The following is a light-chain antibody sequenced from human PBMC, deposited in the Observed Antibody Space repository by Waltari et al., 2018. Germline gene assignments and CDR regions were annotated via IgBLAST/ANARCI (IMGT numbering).Light chain of an antibody. J-gene: IGLJ3*02. V-gene: IGLV4-69*01. CDR1: SGRSSYP. Sequence: QVVLTQSPSASASLGASVKLTCTLSSGRSSYPIAWHQQKPEKGPLYLMKVHSDGRHIKGDGIPDRFSGSSSGAGRYLSISSLQSEDEAEYYCQTWDTGVVVFGGGTKLTVL. CDR3: QTWDTGVVV. CDR2: VHSDGRH.